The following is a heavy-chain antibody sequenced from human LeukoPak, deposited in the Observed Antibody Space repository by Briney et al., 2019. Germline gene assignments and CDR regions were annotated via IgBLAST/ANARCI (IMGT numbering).Heavy chain of an antibody. CDR2: ISGSGGST. V-gene: IGHV3-23*01. CDR3: AKRRQDIVVVVAATHYYYYMDV. D-gene: IGHD2-15*01. CDR1: GFTFSSYG. Sequence: GGSLRLSCAASGFTFSSYGMHWVRQAPGKGLEWVSAISGSGGSTYYADSVKGRFTISRDNSKNTLYLQMNSLRAEDTAVYYCAKRRQDIVVVVAATHYYYYMDVWGKGTTVTVSS. J-gene: IGHJ6*03.